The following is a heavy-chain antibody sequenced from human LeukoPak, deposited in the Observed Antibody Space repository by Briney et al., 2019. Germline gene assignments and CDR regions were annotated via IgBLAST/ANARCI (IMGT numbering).Heavy chain of an antibody. J-gene: IGHJ4*02. V-gene: IGHV3-30*03. CDR3: AREGYYGSGSPPSLYFDY. Sequence: GGSLGPSCAASGSTFRNYVIHWVRQAPGKGLEWVAVTSSDLNVKLYADSVKGRFTISRDNSRSTLYLQMNSLRPEDTAIYYCAREGYYGSGSPPSLYFDYWGQGTLVTVSS. CDR1: GSTFRNYV. D-gene: IGHD3-10*01. CDR2: TSSDLNVK.